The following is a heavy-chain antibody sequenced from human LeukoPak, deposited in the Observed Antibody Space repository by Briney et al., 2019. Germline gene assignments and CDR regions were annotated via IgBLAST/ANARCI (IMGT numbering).Heavy chain of an antibody. CDR1: GGSISSGDYY. Sequence: SETLSLTCTVSGGSISSGDYYWSWIRQPPGKGLEWIGYVYYSGSTYYNPSLKSRVTISVDTSKNQFSLKLSSVTAADTAVYYCARVGGCSSTSCYWFDPWGQGTLVTVSS. CDR2: VYYSGST. J-gene: IGHJ5*02. D-gene: IGHD2-2*01. CDR3: ARVGGCSSTSCYWFDP. V-gene: IGHV4-30-4*01.